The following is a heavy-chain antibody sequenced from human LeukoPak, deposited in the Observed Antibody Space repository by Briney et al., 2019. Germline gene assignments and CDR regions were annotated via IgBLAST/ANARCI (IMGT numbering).Heavy chain of an antibody. CDR3: ARESEELRPYYYYYYMDV. Sequence: PSETLSLTCTVPGGSISSYYWSWIRQPPGKGLEWIGYIYYSGSTNYNPSLKSRVTISVDTSKNQFSLKLSSVTAADTAVYYCARESEELRPYYYYYYMDVWGKGTTVTVSS. J-gene: IGHJ6*03. V-gene: IGHV4-59*01. CDR1: GGSISSYY. CDR2: IYYSGST. D-gene: IGHD3-3*01.